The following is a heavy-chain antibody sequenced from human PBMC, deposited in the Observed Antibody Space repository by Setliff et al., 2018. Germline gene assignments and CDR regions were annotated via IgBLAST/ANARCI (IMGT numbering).Heavy chain of an antibody. CDR3: ARVPGGRFDY. CDR2: IFFGGST. D-gene: IGHD1-26*01. J-gene: IGHJ4*02. V-gene: IGHV4-59*08. CDR1: GVSITSDY. Sequence: ETLSLTCTVSGVSITSDYWSWIRQSPGKGLEWIAYIFFGGSTTYNPSLTGRVTMSVETSKNQFSLKLSSVTAADTAVYYCARVPGGRFDYWGQGTLVTVSS.